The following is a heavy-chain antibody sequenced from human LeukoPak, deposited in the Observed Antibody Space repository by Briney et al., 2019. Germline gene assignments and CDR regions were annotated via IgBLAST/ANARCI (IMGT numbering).Heavy chain of an antibody. CDR3: ARSKGAKWEPRKNWFDP. J-gene: IGHJ5*02. D-gene: IGHD1-26*01. V-gene: IGHV4-39*07. CDR2: IYYSGST. Sequence: PSETLSLTCTVSGGSISSSSYYWGWIRQPPGKGLEWIGSIYYSGSTYYNPSLKSRVTISVDTSKNQFSLKLSSVTAADTAVYYCARSKGAKWEPRKNWFDPWGQGTLVTVSS. CDR1: GGSISSSSYY.